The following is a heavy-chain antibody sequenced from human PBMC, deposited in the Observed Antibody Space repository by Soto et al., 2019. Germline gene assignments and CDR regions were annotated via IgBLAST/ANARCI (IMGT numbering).Heavy chain of an antibody. D-gene: IGHD3-10*01. Sequence: SETLSLTCAVYGGSFSGYYWSWIRQPPGKGLEWIGEITHSGSTNYNPSLKSRVTISVDTSKNQFSLKLTSVSAADTAVYYCATEWFGERIFDFWGQGTLVTVSS. CDR3: ATEWFGERIFDF. V-gene: IGHV4-34*01. CDR1: GGSFSGYY. J-gene: IGHJ4*02. CDR2: ITHSGST.